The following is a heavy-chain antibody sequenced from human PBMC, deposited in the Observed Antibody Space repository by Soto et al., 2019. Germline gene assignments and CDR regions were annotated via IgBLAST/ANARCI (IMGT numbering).Heavy chain of an antibody. D-gene: IGHD3-3*01. CDR2: IYYRGTA. V-gene: IGHV4-39*01. Sequence: QLQLRESGPGLVKPSETLSLTCIVSGGSISNSSYYWGWIRQPPGKGLEWIGSIYYRGTAYYNPSLKSRVTIFVDTSKNQFSLKLSSVTTADTAVYYCARHQAGGGYYVYRLLWIDPWGQGTLVTVSS. CDR1: GGSISNSSYY. CDR3: ARHQAGGGYYVYRLLWIDP. J-gene: IGHJ5*02.